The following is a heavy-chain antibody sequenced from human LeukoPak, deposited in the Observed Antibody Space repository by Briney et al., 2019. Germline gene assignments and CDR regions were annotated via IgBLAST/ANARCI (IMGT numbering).Heavy chain of an antibody. Sequence: ASVKVSCKASGYTFTSYAMNWVRQAPGQGLEWMGWINTNTGNPTYAQGFTGRFVFSLDTSVSTAYLQISSLKAEDTAVYYCARGPQVTSGYREVWFDPWGQGTLVTVSS. V-gene: IGHV7-4-1*02. CDR1: GYTFTSYA. J-gene: IGHJ5*02. CDR2: INTNTGNP. CDR3: ARGPQVTSGYREVWFDP. D-gene: IGHD5-12*01.